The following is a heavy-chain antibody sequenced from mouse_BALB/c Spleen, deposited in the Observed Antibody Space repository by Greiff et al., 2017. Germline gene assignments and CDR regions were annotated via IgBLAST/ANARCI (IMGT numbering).Heavy chain of an antibody. V-gene: IGHV14-3*02. CDR2: IDPANGNT. CDR3: ARDGYGPYWYFDV. Sequence: VHVKQSGAELVKPGASVKLSCTASGFNIKDTYMHWVKQRPEQGLEWIGRIDPANGNTKYDPKFQGKATITADTSSNTAYLQLSSLTSEDTAVYYCARDGYGPYWYFDVWGAGTTVTVSS. CDR1: GFNIKDTY. J-gene: IGHJ1*01. D-gene: IGHD2-2*01.